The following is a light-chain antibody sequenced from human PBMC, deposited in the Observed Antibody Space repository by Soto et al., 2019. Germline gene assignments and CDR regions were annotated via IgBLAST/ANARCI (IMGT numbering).Light chain of an antibody. CDR3: QALGTGIHVV. V-gene: IGLV4-69*01. CDR1: SGHSSYA. J-gene: IGLJ2*01. Sequence: QPVLTQSPSASASLGASDKLTCTLSSGHSSYAIAWHQQQPEKGPRYLMKLDSDGSHTKGDAIPDRFSGSSSGAERYLTISRLPAWGGGGYYCQALGTGIHVVFGGGTKLTVL. CDR2: LDSDGSH.